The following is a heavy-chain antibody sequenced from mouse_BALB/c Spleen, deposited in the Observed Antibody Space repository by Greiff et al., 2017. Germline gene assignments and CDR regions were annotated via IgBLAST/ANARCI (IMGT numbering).Heavy chain of an antibody. CDR2: ISSGSSTI. CDR1: GFTFSSFG. V-gene: IGHV5-17*02. J-gene: IGHJ4*01. D-gene: IGHD2-1*01. Sequence: EVKLMESGGGLVQPGGSRKLSCAASGFTFSSFGMHWVRQAPEKGLEWVAYISSGSSTIYYADTVKGRFTISRDNPKNTLFLQMTSLRSEDTAMYYCARSDYYGNPYAMDYWGQGTSVTVSS. CDR3: ARSDYYGNPYAMDY.